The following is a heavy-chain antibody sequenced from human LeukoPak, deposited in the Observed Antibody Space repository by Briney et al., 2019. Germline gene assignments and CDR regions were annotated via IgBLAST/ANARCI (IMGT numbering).Heavy chain of an antibody. Sequence: PSETLSLTCTVSGGSISSYYWSWIRQPAGKGLEWIGRIYTSGSTNYNPSLKSRVTISVDTSKNQFSLKLSSVTAADTAVYYCARERYRNSELLDWFDPWGQGTLVTVSS. V-gene: IGHV4-4*07. D-gene: IGHD4-11*01. CDR1: GGSISSYY. J-gene: IGHJ5*02. CDR2: IYTSGST. CDR3: ARERYRNSELLDWFDP.